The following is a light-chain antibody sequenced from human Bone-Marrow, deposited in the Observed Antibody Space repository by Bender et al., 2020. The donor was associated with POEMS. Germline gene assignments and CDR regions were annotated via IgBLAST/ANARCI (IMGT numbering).Light chain of an antibody. Sequence: QSVLTQPPSASGTPGQRVTISCSGGSSNIGAHAVNWYQNLPVTPPKLLIHSSHRRPSEVPDRFSGSSSGTSACLAISGLQSEDEADYCCAVWDDSLHGWVFGGGTKLTVL. J-gene: IGLJ3*02. CDR1: SSNIGAHA. V-gene: IGLV1-44*01. CDR3: AVWDDSLHGWV. CDR2: SSH.